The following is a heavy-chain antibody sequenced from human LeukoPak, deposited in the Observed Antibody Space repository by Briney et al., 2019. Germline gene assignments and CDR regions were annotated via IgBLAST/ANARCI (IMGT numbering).Heavy chain of an antibody. Sequence: GGSLRLSCAASGFTFSSYAMHWVRQAPGKGLEWVAVISYDGSNKYYADSVKGRFTISRDNSKNTLYLQMNSLRAEDTAVYYCVKGLVQTTMSYSVDYWGQGALVTVSS. J-gene: IGHJ4*02. CDR1: GFTFSSYA. CDR3: VKGLVQTTMSYSVDY. D-gene: IGHD1-1*01. V-gene: IGHV3-30-3*01. CDR2: ISYDGSNK.